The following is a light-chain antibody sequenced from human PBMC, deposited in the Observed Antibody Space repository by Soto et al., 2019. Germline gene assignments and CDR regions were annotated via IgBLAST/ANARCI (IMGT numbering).Light chain of an antibody. V-gene: IGLV1-47*01. Sequence: QSVLTQPPSASGTPGQRVIISCSGSSSNIGSNYVYWYQQLPGTAPKLLIYKNNQRPSGVPDRFSGSKSGTSASLAISGLXXXXXXXYYCAAWDDSLSGGVFGTGTK. CDR1: SSNIGSNY. J-gene: IGLJ1*01. CDR2: KNN. CDR3: AAWDDSLSGGV.